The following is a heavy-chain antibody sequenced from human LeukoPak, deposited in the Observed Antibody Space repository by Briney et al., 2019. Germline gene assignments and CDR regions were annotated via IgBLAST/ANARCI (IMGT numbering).Heavy chain of an antibody. V-gene: IGHV5-51*01. J-gene: IGHJ4*02. CDR2: IYPQDSDT. D-gene: IGHD2-2*01. CDR1: GYSFATYW. CDR3: ARRHSYCTSSSCYLYFDN. Sequence: GESLKISCNGSGYSFATYWIGWVRQMPGKGLEWMGDIYPQDSDTKYSPSFQGQVTISADTSLNTASLHWSSLQASDTAIYFCARRHSYCTSSSCYLYFDNWGQGALVTVSS.